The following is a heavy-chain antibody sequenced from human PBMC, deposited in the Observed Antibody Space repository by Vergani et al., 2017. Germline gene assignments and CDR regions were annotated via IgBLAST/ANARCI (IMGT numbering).Heavy chain of an antibody. Sequence: QVQLQESGPGLVKPSETLSLTCTVSGGSISSYYWSWIRQPPGKGLEWIGYIYYSGSTNYNPSLKSRVTISVDTSKNQFSLKLSSVTAADPAVDYFARGGERGWFRGGGFYFWGQGKMVHGS. CDR1: GGSISSYY. CDR2: IYYSGST. V-gene: IGHV4-59*01. D-gene: IGHD3-10*01. J-gene: IGHJ3*01. CDR3: ARGGERGWFRGGGFYF.